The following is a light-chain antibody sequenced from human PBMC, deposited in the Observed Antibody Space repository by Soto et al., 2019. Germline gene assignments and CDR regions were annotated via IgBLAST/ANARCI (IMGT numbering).Light chain of an antibody. CDR2: EVS. Sequence: QSPLTQPACVSGSPGQSSTISCTGTSSDVGGYNYVSWYQQHPGKAPKLMIYEVSNRPSGVSNRFSGSKSGNTASLTISGLQAEDEADYYCSSYTSSSAYVFGTGTKVTVL. CDR1: SSDVGGYNY. V-gene: IGLV2-14*01. CDR3: SSYTSSSAYV. J-gene: IGLJ1*01.